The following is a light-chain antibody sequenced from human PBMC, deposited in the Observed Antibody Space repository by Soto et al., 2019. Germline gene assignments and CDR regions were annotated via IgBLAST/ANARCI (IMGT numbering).Light chain of an antibody. CDR2: DAS. Sequence: EIVLTQSPATLSLSPGERATLSCRASQSASSYLAWYQQKPGQAPRLLIYDASNRATGIPARFSGSGSGTDFTLTISSLEPEDFAVYYCQQRSNWREAFGPGTKVDIK. V-gene: IGKV3-11*01. CDR1: QSASSY. CDR3: QQRSNWREA. J-gene: IGKJ3*01.